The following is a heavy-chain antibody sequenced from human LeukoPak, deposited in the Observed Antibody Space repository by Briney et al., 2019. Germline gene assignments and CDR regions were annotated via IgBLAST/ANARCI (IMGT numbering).Heavy chain of an antibody. CDR2: INPRGGGT. CDR3: ARALGYRGYDYGWYYDY. V-gene: IGHV1-46*01. Sequence: ASEKVSCKASGYTFTSYYIHWVRQAPGQGLEWMGIINPRGGGTRYAQKFQGRVTMTSDTSTTTVYMELSSLRSEDTAVYYCARALGYRGYDYGWYYDYWGQGTLVTVSS. CDR1: GYTFTSYY. D-gene: IGHD5-12*01. J-gene: IGHJ4*02.